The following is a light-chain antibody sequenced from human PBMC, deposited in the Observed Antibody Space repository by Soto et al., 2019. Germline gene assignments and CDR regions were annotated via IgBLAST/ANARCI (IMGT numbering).Light chain of an antibody. CDR3: QQRYSTTIT. CDR2: AAS. J-gene: IGKJ5*01. Sequence: DIQMTQSPSSLSASAGDRVTITCRASQSISSYLNWYQKKPGKDPKILIYAASSLQSGVPSRFSGSGSGTDFNLTISSLQTEDFATYEGQQRYSTTITFGQVTRLEI. V-gene: IGKV1-39*01. CDR1: QSISSY.